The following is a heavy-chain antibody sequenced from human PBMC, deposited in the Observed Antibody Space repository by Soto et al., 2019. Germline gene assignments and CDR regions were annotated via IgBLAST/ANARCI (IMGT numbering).Heavy chain of an antibody. CDR2: ISGSGGST. V-gene: IGHV3-23*01. J-gene: IGHJ6*02. D-gene: IGHD5-18*01. CDR3: AKGGTAMVTYYYGMDV. Sequence: GSRRPPCSASGFPLSRHALSWGPPAPGEGLEWVSAISGSGGSTYYADSVKGRFTISRDNSKNTLYLQMNSLRAEDTAVYYCAKGGTAMVTYYYGMDVWGQGTTVTVSS. CDR1: GFPLSRHA.